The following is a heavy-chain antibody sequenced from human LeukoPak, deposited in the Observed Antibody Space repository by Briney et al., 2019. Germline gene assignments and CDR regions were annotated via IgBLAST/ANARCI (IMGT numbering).Heavy chain of an antibody. CDR2: IWYDGSNK. D-gene: IGHD3-3*01. J-gene: IGHJ3*02. V-gene: IGHV3-33*01. CDR3: ARDAGHHYDFWSGYFSSDAGRPFDI. CDR1: GFTFSSYG. Sequence: PGRSLRLSCAASGFTFSSYGMHWVRQAPGKGLEWVAVIWYDGSNKYYADSVKGRFTISRDNSKNTLYLQMNSLRAEDTAVYYCARDAGHHYDFWSGYFSSDAGRPFDIWGQGQWSPSLQ.